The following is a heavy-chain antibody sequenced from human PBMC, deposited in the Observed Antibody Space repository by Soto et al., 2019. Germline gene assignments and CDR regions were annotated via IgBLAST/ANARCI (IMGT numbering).Heavy chain of an antibody. CDR1: GYTFTSYA. Sequence: QVQLVQSGAEVKKPGASVKVSCKASGYTFTSYAMHWVRQAPGQRLEWMGWINAGNGNTKYSQKFQGRVTITRDTSASTAYMELSSLRSEDTAVYYCARGGSGWYGRGLDYWGQGTLVTVSS. CDR3: ARGGSGWYGRGLDY. V-gene: IGHV1-3*01. J-gene: IGHJ4*02. CDR2: INAGNGNT. D-gene: IGHD6-19*01.